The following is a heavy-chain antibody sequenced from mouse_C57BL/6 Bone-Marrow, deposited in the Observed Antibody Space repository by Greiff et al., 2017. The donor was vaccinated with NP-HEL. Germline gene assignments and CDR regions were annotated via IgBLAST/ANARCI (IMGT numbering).Heavy chain of an antibody. CDR1: GFTFSSYG. CDR3: ARHYYSNYFDY. J-gene: IGHJ2*01. CDR2: ISSGGSYT. D-gene: IGHD2-5*01. Sequence: EVQGVESGGDLVKPGGSLKLSCAASGFTFSSYGMFWVRQTPDKRLEWVATISSGGSYTYYPDSVKGRFTISRDNAKNTLYLQMSSLKSEDTAMYYCARHYYSNYFDYWGQGTTLTVSS. V-gene: IGHV5-6*01.